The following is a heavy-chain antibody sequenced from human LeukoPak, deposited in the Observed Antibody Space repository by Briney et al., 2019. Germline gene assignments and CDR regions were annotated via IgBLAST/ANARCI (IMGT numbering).Heavy chain of an antibody. CDR2: ISWNSGSI. Sequence: GGSLRLSCAASGFTFDDYAMHWVRQAPGKGLEWVSGISWNSGSIGYADTVKGRFTISRDNAKNSLYLQMNSLRAEDTAVYYCASDLTGSYAPNYWGQGTLVTVSS. J-gene: IGHJ4*02. D-gene: IGHD1-26*01. V-gene: IGHV3-9*01. CDR1: GFTFDDYA. CDR3: ASDLTGSYAPNY.